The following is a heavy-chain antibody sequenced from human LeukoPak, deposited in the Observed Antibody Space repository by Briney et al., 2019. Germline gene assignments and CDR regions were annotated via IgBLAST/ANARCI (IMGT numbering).Heavy chain of an antibody. CDR3: AKGKGDYYAFDI. J-gene: IGHJ3*02. D-gene: IGHD4-17*01. Sequence: GGSLRLSCAASGFTFSSYAMSWVRQAPGKGLEWVSGISGSGASTYYADSVKGRFTISRDNSRNTLFVQMNSLRAEDTAVYYCAKGKGDYYAFDIWGQGTMVTVSS. CDR2: ISGSGAST. CDR1: GFTFSSYA. V-gene: IGHV3-23*01.